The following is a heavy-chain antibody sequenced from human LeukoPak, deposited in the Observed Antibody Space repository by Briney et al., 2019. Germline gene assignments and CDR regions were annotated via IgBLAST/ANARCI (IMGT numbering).Heavy chain of an antibody. D-gene: IGHD3-22*01. CDR3: ARDRMIVVVGYAFDI. V-gene: IGHV3-30*04. Sequence: GGSLRLSCAASGFTFSTYAMSWVRQAPGKGLEWVAVISCDGSNKYYADSVKGRFTISRDNSKNTLYLQMNSLRAEDTAVYSCARDRMIVVVGYAFDIWGQGTMITVSP. CDR2: ISCDGSNK. J-gene: IGHJ3*02. CDR1: GFTFSTYA.